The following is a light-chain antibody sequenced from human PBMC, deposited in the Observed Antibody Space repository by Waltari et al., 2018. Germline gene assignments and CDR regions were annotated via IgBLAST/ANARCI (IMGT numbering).Light chain of an antibody. J-gene: IGKJ5*01. CDR3: QQSSASLIT. CDR1: QTINTF. CDR2: TAS. Sequence: DIQMTQSPSSLSASIGDRVTITCRASQTINTFLNWYQQKPGKAPKLLIYTASSLPSGVPSRFSGSASGTDFTLTISSLEPEDFATSYCQQSSASLITFAHGTRLDIK. V-gene: IGKV1-39*01.